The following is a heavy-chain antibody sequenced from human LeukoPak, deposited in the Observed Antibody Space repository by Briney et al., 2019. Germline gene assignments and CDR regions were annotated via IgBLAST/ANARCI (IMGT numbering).Heavy chain of an antibody. CDR1: GFTFSSYE. D-gene: IGHD6-13*01. CDR3: GSRHSSGWYYFGY. V-gene: IGHV3-48*03. J-gene: IGHJ4*02. CDR2: ISSSGSTI. Sequence: GGSLRLSCAASGFTFSSYEMNWVRQAPGKGLEWVSYISSSGSTIYYADSVKGRFTISRDNAKNSLYLQMNSLRAEDTAVFYCGSRHSSGWYYFGYWGQGTLVTVSS.